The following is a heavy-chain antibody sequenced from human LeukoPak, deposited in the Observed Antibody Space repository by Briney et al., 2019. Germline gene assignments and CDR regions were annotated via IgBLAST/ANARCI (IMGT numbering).Heavy chain of an antibody. Sequence: ASVKVSCKASGGTFSSYAISWVRQAPGQGLEWMGRIIPILGIANYAQKFQGRVTITADKSTSTAYMELRSLRSDDTAVYYCARGRVVVPAAILQYYFDYWGQGTLVTVSS. D-gene: IGHD2-2*01. CDR2: IIPILGIA. CDR3: ARGRVVVPAAILQYYFDY. J-gene: IGHJ4*02. V-gene: IGHV1-69*04. CDR1: GGTFSSYA.